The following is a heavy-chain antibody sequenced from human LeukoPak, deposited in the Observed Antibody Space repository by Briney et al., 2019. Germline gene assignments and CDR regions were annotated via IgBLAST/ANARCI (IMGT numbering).Heavy chain of an antibody. CDR2: INHSGSA. CDR1: GGSFSGYY. D-gene: IGHD3-3*01. CDR3: ARARRDSGYYKIDY. V-gene: IGHV4-34*01. J-gene: IGHJ4*02. Sequence: KTSETLSLTCAVYGGSFSGYYWSWIRQPPGKGLEWIGEINHSGSANYNPSLKSRVTLSIDKSKNQSSLNLSSVTAADTAVYYCARARRDSGYYKIDYWGQGTLVTVSS.